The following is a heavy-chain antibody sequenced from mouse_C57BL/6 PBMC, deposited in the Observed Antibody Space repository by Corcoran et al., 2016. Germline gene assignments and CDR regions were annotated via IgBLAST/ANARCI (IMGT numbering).Heavy chain of an antibody. V-gene: IGHV1-76*01. CDR3: AREGDGGFAY. CDR2: IYPGSGNT. CDR1: GYTFTDYY. J-gene: IGHJ3*01. Sequence: QVQLKQSGAELVRPGASVKLSCKASGYTFTDYYINWVKQRPGQGLEWIARIYPGSGNTYYNEKFKGKATLTAEKSSSTAYMQLSSLTSEDSAVYFCAREGDGGFAYWGQGTLVTVSA. D-gene: IGHD3-3*01.